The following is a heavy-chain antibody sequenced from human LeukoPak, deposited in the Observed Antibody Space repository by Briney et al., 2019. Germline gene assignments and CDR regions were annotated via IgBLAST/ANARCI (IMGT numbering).Heavy chain of an antibody. D-gene: IGHD4-17*01. J-gene: IGHJ4*02. CDR1: GFTFSSYS. Sequence: PGGSLRLSCAASGFTFSSYSMNWVRQAPGKGLEWVSGINWNGGSTGYADSVKGRFTISRDNAKNSLYLQMNSLRAEDTALYYCARADYGDYFYFDYWGQGTLVTVSP. CDR2: INWNGGST. CDR3: ARADYGDYFYFDY. V-gene: IGHV3-20*04.